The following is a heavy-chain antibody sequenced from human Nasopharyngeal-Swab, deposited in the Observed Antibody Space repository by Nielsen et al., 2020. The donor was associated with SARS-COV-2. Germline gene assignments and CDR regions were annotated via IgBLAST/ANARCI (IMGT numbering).Heavy chain of an antibody. CDR3: ARGVPFDP. J-gene: IGHJ5*02. CDR2: IYSGGST. Sequence: GESLKISCAASGFTFSNYAMTWVRQAPGKGLEWVSVIYSGGSTYYADSVKGRFTISRDHSKNTLYLQMNSLRAEDTAVYYCARGVPFDPWGQGTLVTVSS. V-gene: IGHV3-53*01. CDR1: GFTFSNYA.